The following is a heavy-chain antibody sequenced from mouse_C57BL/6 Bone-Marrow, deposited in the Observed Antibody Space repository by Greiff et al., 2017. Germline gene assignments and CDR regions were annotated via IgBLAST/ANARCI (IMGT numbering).Heavy chain of an antibody. Sequence: VQLQQSGAELVRPGASVKLSCTASGFNIKDDYMHWVKQRPEQGLEWIGWIDPENGDTEYASKFQGKATITADTSSNTAYLQLSSLTSEDTAVYYCTTEGEGLLLLYAMDYLGQGTSVTVSS. CDR3: TTEGEGLLLLYAMDY. CDR1: GFNIKDDY. D-gene: IGHD2-3*01. CDR2: IDPENGDT. J-gene: IGHJ4*01. V-gene: IGHV14-4*01.